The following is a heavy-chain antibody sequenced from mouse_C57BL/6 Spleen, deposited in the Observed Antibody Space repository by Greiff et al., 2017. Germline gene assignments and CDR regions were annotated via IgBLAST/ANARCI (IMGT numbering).Heavy chain of an antibody. J-gene: IGHJ4*01. CDR3: TTGYSNPYAMDY. D-gene: IGHD2-5*01. CDR1: GFNIKDDY. Sequence: EVKLVESGAELVRPGASVKLSCTASGFNIKDDYMHWVKQRPEQGLEWIGWIDPENGDTEYASKFQGKATITADTSSNTAYLQLSSLTSEDTAVYYCTTGYSNPYAMDYWGQGTSVTVSS. V-gene: IGHV14-4*01. CDR2: IDPENGDT.